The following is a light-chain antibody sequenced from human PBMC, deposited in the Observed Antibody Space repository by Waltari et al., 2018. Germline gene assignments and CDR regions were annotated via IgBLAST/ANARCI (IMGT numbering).Light chain of an antibody. CDR1: SSNIGAGSD. Sequence: QSVLTQPPSVSGAPGQRVTISRTGSSSNIGAGSDIHWYQQIPGTAPKLLIYGNTNRPSGVPDRFSGSKSGTSASLAITGLQAEDEADYYCQSYDSSLTSPVVFGGGTKLTVL. CDR2: GNT. CDR3: QSYDSSLTSPVV. J-gene: IGLJ2*01. V-gene: IGLV1-40*01.